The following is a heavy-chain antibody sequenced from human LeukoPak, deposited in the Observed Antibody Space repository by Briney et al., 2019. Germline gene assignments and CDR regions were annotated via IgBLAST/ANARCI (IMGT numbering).Heavy chain of an antibody. CDR3: ARSPRYSRLNRG. Sequence: PGGSLRLSRATSGFTFSTYSMNWVRQAPGKGLVWVSSISSSSSYIYYADSVKGRFTISRDNAKNSLYLQMNSLRAEDTALYYCARSPRYSRLNRGWGQGTLVTVSS. D-gene: IGHD6-13*01. CDR1: GFTFSTYS. J-gene: IGHJ4*02. V-gene: IGHV3-21*01. CDR2: ISSSSSYI.